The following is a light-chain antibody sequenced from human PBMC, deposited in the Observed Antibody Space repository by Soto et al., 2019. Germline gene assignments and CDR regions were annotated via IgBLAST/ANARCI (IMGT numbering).Light chain of an antibody. CDR2: DDS. J-gene: IGLJ1*01. CDR1: NIGSKS. Sequence: SYELTQPPSVSVAPGQTARITCGRNNIGSKSVHWYQQRPGQAPVLVLYDDSNRPSGIPERFSGSNSGSTATLTISSVEAGDEADYFCQVWDISSDQYLFGTGTKVTVL. CDR3: QVWDISSDQYL. V-gene: IGLV3-21*02.